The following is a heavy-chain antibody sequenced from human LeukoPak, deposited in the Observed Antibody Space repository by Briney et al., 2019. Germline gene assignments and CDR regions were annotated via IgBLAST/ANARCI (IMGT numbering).Heavy chain of an antibody. V-gene: IGHV1-18*01. D-gene: IGHD2-21*02. J-gene: IGHJ4*02. CDR1: GYTFTNYG. Sequence: ASVKVSCKASGYTFTNYGINWVRRAPGQGLEWMGWISTYNGDTNYAQRLQGRVTMTTDTFTTTAYMELRSLRSDDTAVYYCARPSLGLVPTAMDFDYWGQGTLVTVSS. CDR2: ISTYNGDT. CDR3: ARPSLGLVPTAMDFDY.